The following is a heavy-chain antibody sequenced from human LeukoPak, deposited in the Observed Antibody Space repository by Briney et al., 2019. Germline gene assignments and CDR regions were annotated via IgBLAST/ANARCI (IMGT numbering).Heavy chain of an antibody. CDR3: ASGLRFLEWLPVDY. D-gene: IGHD3-3*01. Sequence: SVKVSCKASGGTFSSYTISWVRQAPGQGLEWMGRIIPILGIANYAQKFQGRVTITADKSTSTACMELSSLRSEDTAVYYCASGLRFLEWLPVDYWGQGTLVTVSS. J-gene: IGHJ4*02. CDR2: IIPILGIA. V-gene: IGHV1-69*02. CDR1: GGTFSSYT.